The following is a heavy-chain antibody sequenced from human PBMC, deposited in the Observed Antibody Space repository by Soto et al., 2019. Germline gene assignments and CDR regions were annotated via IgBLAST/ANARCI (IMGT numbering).Heavy chain of an antibody. CDR3: AKISDYDFWSGPDYYYYGMDV. V-gene: IGHV3-23*01. CDR2: ISGSGGST. Sequence: GGSLRLSCAASGFTFSSYAMSWVRQAPGKGLEWVSAISGSGGSTYYADSVKGRFTISRDNSKNTLYLQMNSLRAEDTAVYYCAKISDYDFWSGPDYYYYGMDVWGQGTTVTVSS. J-gene: IGHJ6*02. CDR1: GFTFSSYA. D-gene: IGHD3-3*01.